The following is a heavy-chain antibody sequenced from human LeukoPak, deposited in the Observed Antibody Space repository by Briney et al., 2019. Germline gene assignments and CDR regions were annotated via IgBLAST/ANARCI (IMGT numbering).Heavy chain of an antibody. CDR2: IKQDGSEK. CDR3: ARSFYGHDPYYCYMDV. J-gene: IGHJ6*03. Sequence: GGSLRLSCAASGFTFSSYEMNWVRQAPGKGLEWVANIKQDGSEKYYVDSVKGRFTISRENAKNSLYLQMNSLRVEDTAVYYCARSFYGHDPYYCYMDVWGKGTTVTVSS. D-gene: IGHD2-2*01. V-gene: IGHV3-7*01. CDR1: GFTFSSYE.